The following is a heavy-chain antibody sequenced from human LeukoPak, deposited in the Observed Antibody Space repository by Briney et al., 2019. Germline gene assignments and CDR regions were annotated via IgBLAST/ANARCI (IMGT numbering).Heavy chain of an antibody. J-gene: IGHJ4*02. D-gene: IGHD3-10*01. Sequence: RGGSLRLSCAASGFTFSSYAMHWVRQAPGKGLQWVAVISYDGSNKYYADSVKGRFTISRDNSKNTLYLQMNSLRAEDTAVYYCARVLLWFGESSLLPDYWGQGTLVTVSS. CDR1: GFTFSSYA. V-gene: IGHV3-30-3*01. CDR2: ISYDGSNK. CDR3: ARVLLWFGESSLLPDY.